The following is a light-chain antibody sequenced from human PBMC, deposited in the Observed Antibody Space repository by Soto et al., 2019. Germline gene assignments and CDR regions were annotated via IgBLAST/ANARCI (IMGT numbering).Light chain of an antibody. CDR3: CSYAGSSTSPYV. CDR1: SSDVGSYNL. CDR2: EVS. J-gene: IGLJ1*01. Sequence: QSALTQPASVSGSPGESITICCTGTSSDVGSYNLVSWYQQHPGKAPKLMIYEVSKRPSGVSNRFSGSKSGNTASLTISGLQAEDEADYYCCSYAGSSTSPYVFGTGTKVTVL. V-gene: IGLV2-23*02.